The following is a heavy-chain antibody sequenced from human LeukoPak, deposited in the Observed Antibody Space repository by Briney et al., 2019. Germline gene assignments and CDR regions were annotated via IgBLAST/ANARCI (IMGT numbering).Heavy chain of an antibody. V-gene: IGHV3-7*01. CDR2: INREGNEK. CDR3: ARVGTWELQRVFDF. Sequence: GGSLRLSCATSGFAFSSYWMTWVRQVPGKGLAWVANINREGNEKYYVDSVKGRFTISRDNAKNSVDLQMDSLRVEDTAVYYCARVGTWELQRVFDFWGQGTLVTVSS. J-gene: IGHJ4*02. CDR1: GFAFSSYW. D-gene: IGHD4-23*01.